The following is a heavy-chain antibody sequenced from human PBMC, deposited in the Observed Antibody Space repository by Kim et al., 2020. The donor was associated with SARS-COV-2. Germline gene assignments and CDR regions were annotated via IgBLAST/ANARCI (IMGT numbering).Heavy chain of an antibody. J-gene: IGHJ4*02. Sequence: GGSLRLSCAASGFPFTSYGMHWVRQTPDKGLEWVAVISYDGNNKYYADSVKGRFTISRDTSKNTLYLQMNSLRAEDTAVYYCAKDWALTRQPENIDNWGQGTLVTVSS. CDR2: ISYDGNNK. V-gene: IGHV3-30*18. D-gene: IGHD2-2*01. CDR3: AKDWALTRQPENIDN. CDR1: GFPFTSYG.